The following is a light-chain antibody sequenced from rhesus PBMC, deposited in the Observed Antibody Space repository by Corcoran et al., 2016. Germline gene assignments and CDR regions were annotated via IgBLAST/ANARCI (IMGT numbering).Light chain of an antibody. J-gene: IGKJ2*01. Sequence: EIVMTQSPATLSLSPGERATLSCRASQSVGSSLAWYQQKPGQAPRLLIYGAASRATGIPDRFSGSGSGTDFTLTISGLEPEDVAVYYCLQLSNWPYSFGQGTKVEIK. CDR2: GAA. CDR3: LQLSNWPYS. CDR1: QSVGSS. V-gene: IGKV3-24*04.